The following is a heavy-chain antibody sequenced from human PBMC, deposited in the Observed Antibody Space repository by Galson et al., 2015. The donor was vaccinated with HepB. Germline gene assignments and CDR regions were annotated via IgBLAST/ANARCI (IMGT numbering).Heavy chain of an antibody. CDR1: GFTFSSYG. V-gene: IGHV3-33*01. CDR3: ARAGGNSPFDY. D-gene: IGHD4-23*01. Sequence: SLRLSCAASGFTFSSYGMHRVRQAPGKGLEWVAVIWYDGSNKYYADSVKGRFTISRDNSKNTLYLQMNSLRAEDTAVYYCARAGGNSPFDYWGQGTLVTVSS. CDR2: IWYDGSNK. J-gene: IGHJ4*02.